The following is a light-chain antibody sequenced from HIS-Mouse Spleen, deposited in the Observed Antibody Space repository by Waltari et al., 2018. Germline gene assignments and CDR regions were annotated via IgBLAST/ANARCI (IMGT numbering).Light chain of an antibody. CDR1: ALPKKY. CDR3: YSTDSSGNHRV. J-gene: IGLJ2*01. V-gene: IGLV3-10*01. CDR2: EDS. Sequence: SYELTQPPSVSVSPGQTARITFSGDALPKKYAYWYQQKSGQAPVLVIYEDSKRPSGIPERFSGSSSGTMATLTISGAQVEDEADYYCYSTDSSGNHRVFGVGTKLTVL.